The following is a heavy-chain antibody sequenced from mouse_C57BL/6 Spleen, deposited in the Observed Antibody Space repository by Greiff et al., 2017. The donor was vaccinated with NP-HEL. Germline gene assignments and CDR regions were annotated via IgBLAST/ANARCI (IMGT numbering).Heavy chain of an antibody. CDR1: GFNIKDYY. CDR2: IDPEDGDT. D-gene: IGHD1-1*01. Sequence: EVQLQQSGAELVRPGASVKLSCTASGFNIKDYYMHWVKQRPEQGLEWIGRIDPEDGDTEYAPKFQGKATMTADTSSNPAYLQLSSLTSEDTAVYYCTTSIYYYGSSSLDYWGQGTTLTVSS. V-gene: IGHV14-1*01. J-gene: IGHJ2*01. CDR3: TTSIYYYGSSSLDY.